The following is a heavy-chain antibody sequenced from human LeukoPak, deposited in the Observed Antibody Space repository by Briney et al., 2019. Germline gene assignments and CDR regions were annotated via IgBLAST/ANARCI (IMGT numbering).Heavy chain of an antibody. Sequence: PSEPLSLTCTVSGGSISSYYWSWIRQPPGKGLEWIGYIYYSGSTNYNPSLKSRVTISVDTSKNQFSLKLSSVTAADTAVYYCASSYYGPSSGYFDYWGQGTLVTVSS. CDR2: IYYSGST. V-gene: IGHV4-59*01. CDR1: GGSISSYY. CDR3: ASSYYGPSSGYFDY. J-gene: IGHJ4*02. D-gene: IGHD3-10*01.